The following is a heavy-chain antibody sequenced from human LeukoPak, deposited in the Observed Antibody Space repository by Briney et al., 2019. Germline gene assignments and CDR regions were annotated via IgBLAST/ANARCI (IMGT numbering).Heavy chain of an antibody. J-gene: IGHJ6*02. V-gene: IGHV3-48*02. Sequence: PGGSLRLSCAASGFTFSSYSMNWVRQAPGKGLEWVSYISSSSNIYYADSVKGRFTISRDNAKNSLYLQMNSLRDEDTAVYYCARLYGMDVWGQGTTVTVSS. CDR1: GFTFSSYS. CDR3: ARLYGMDV. CDR2: ISSSSNI.